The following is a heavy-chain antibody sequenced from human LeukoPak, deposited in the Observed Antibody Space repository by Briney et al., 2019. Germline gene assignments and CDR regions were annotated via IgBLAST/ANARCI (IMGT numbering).Heavy chain of an antibody. CDR2: ISDSGGST. J-gene: IGHJ4*02. V-gene: IGHV3-23*01. CDR3: AKRGVVIRVILVGFHKEAYYFDS. CDR1: GITLSNYG. D-gene: IGHD3-22*01. Sequence: GGSLRLSCAVSGITLSNYGMSWVRQAPGKGLEWVAGISDSGGSTNYVDSVKGRFTISRDNPKNTLYLQMNSLRAENTAVYFCAKRGVVIRVILVGFHKEAYYFDSWGQGALVTVSS.